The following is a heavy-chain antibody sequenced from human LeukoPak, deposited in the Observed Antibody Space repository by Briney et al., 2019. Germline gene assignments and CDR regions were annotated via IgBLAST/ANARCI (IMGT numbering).Heavy chain of an antibody. CDR3: ARDYYSSTSSYFDY. CDR2: IKEDGSAK. CDR1: GFTFRTSW. V-gene: IGHV3-7*03. Sequence: PGGPLRLSCAASGFTFRTSWMSWVRQAPGKGLEWVANIKEDGSAKNYVDSVKGHFTISRDNAENSLYLQMNRLRAEDTAIYFCARDYYSSTSSYFDYWGQGTLVTVSS. J-gene: IGHJ4*02. D-gene: IGHD2-2*01.